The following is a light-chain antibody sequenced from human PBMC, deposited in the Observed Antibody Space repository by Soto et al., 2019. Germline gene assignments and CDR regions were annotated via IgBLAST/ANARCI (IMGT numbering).Light chain of an antibody. V-gene: IGKV1-39*01. CDR3: QQSYSTLYT. J-gene: IGKJ2*01. Sequence: DIQMIQSPSSLSASVGDRVTITCRASQSISTYLNWFQQKPGKAPKLLIYGASSLQSGVPSRFSGSGSGTDFTLTISSLQPEDFATYFCQQSYSTLYTFGQGTKLEIK. CDR2: GAS. CDR1: QSISTY.